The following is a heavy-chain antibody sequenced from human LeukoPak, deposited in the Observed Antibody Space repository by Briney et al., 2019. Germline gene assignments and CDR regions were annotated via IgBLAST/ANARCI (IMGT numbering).Heavy chain of an antibody. CDR1: GYTFTRYY. CDR3: ARVTGYMIEDYFDY. Sequence: ASVKVSCKAFGYTFTRYYMHWVRQAPGQGPEWMGVISPSGGSTTYAQKFQGRVTLTRDMSTSTDYLELSSLRSEDTAVYYCARVTGYMIEDYFDYWGQGTLVTVSS. CDR2: ISPSGGST. D-gene: IGHD3-22*01. V-gene: IGHV1-46*01. J-gene: IGHJ4*02.